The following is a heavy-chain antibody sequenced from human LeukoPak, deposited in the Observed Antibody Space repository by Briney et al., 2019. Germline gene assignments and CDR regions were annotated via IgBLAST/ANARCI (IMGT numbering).Heavy chain of an antibody. Sequence: SQTLSLTCTLSVGPITSGIYYWGWIRQPPGQGLELIGTISYSGRTYYIPSLKTRVTISIDSSKNDFSLRVTSVSAADTGVYYCARILAATSYGFDFWGQGTMVTVSS. D-gene: IGHD3-16*01. CDR2: ISYSGRT. CDR3: ARILAATSYGFDF. V-gene: IGHV4-39*02. J-gene: IGHJ3*01. CDR1: VGPITSGIYY.